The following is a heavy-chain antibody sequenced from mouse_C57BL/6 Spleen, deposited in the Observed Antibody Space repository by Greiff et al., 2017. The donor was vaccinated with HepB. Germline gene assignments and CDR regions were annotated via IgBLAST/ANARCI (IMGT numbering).Heavy chain of an antibody. CDR3: ARSGTGYYFDY. D-gene: IGHD4-1*01. CDR1: GYTFTDYN. Sequence: EVQLQQSGPELVKPGASVKIPCKASGYTFTDYNMDWVKQSHGKSLEWIGDINPNNGGTIYNQKFKGKATLTVDKSSSTAYMEFRSLTSEDTAVYYCARSGTGYYFDYWGQGTTLTVSS. V-gene: IGHV1-18*01. J-gene: IGHJ2*01. CDR2: INPNNGGT.